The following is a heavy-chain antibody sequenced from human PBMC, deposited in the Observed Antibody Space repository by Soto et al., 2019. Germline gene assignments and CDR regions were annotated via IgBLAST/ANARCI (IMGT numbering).Heavy chain of an antibody. D-gene: IGHD3-3*01. J-gene: IGHJ6*02. Sequence: SVKVSCKASGGTFSIYAISCVLQSPLQGLEWMGRIIPIFGTANYAQKFQGRVTITADESTSTAYMELSSLRSEDTAVYYCARAEFTYDFPDRGMDVWGQGTTVTVSS. CDR2: IIPIFGTA. CDR1: GGTFSIYA. CDR3: ARAEFTYDFPDRGMDV. V-gene: IGHV1-69*13.